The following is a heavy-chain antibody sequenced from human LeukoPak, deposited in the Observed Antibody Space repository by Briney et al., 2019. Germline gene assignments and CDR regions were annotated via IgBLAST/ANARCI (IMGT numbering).Heavy chain of an antibody. D-gene: IGHD6-6*01. CDR2: ISSNGGST. Sequence: PGGSLRLSCAASGLTFSSYAMHWVRQAPGKGLEYVSAISSNGGSTYYANSVKGRFTISRDNSKNTLYLQMNSLRAEDTAVYYCAKDGGVKEYSSSSPYFDYWGQGTLVTVSS. V-gene: IGHV3-64*01. CDR3: AKDGGVKEYSSSSPYFDY. CDR1: GLTFSSYA. J-gene: IGHJ4*02.